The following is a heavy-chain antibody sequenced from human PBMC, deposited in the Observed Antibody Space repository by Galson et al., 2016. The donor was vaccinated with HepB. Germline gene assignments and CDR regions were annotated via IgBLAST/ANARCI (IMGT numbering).Heavy chain of an antibody. CDR1: GNTSSIYS. J-gene: IGHJ5*02. CDR2: INGGNSDT. Sequence: SVKVSCKASGNTSSIYSMHWVRQAPGQRLEWMGWINGGNSDTKYSQQFQGRVTFTRVTSASTAYLELSNLTSEDTAVYYCATTGHCSGGSCYRGWFDPWGQGTLVTVSS. V-gene: IGHV1-3*01. CDR3: ATTGHCSGGSCYRGWFDP. D-gene: IGHD2-15*01.